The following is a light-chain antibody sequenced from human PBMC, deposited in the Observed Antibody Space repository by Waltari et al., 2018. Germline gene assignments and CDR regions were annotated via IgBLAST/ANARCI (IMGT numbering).Light chain of an antibody. CDR2: EVS. Sequence: QSALTQPASVSGSPGQSITISCTGTSSDVGFYNFVFWYQHHPGKVPKLMIYEVSNRPSGVSNRFSGSKAGNTASLTISELQAEDEADYYCSSYTGRSTLYVFGTGTTVTVL. CDR1: SSDVGFYNF. V-gene: IGLV2-14*01. CDR3: SSYTGRSTLYV. J-gene: IGLJ1*01.